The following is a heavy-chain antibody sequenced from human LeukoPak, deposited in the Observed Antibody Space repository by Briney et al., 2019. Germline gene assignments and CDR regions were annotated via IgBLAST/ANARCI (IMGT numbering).Heavy chain of an antibody. J-gene: IGHJ4*02. CDR1: GFTFSSYG. Sequence: PGGALRLSCAASGFTFSSYGMHWVRQAPGKGLEWVAFIRYDGGNTFYADSVKGRFTISRDNSKNTLYLQMNSLRAEDAAVYYCAKDLYGSGSYQIRLFDYWGQGTLVTVSS. CDR3: AKDLYGSGSYQIRLFDY. CDR2: IRYDGGNT. V-gene: IGHV3-30*02. D-gene: IGHD3-10*01.